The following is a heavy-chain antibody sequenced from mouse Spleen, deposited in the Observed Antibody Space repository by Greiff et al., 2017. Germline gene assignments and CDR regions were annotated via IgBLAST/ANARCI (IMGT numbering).Heavy chain of an antibody. CDR1: GYTFTSYW. V-gene: IGHV1-64*01. CDR3: ARDGNYGVFAY. CDR2: IHPNSGST. D-gene: IGHD2-1*01. J-gene: IGHJ3*01. Sequence: QVQLQQSGAELVKPGASVKLSCKASGYTFTSYWMHWVKQRPGQGLEWIGMIHPNSGSTNYNEKFKSKATLTVDKSSSTAYMQLSSLTSEDSAVYYCARDGNYGVFAYWGQGTLVTVSA.